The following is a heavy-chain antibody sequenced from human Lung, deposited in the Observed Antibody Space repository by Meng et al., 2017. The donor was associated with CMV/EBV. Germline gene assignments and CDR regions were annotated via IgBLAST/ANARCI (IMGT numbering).Heavy chain of an antibody. J-gene: IGHJ4*02. CDR3: AKDQLGSYWRPDWYYFHS. Sequence: FTCMSYGTHWVRQAPGKGLEWVAVISSDEYSEYYTTSVRCRFTISRDNSKNTLYLQMTSLRPEDTAIYYCAKDQLGSYWRPDWYYFHSWGQGTLVTVSS. D-gene: IGHD1-26*01. V-gene: IGHV3-30*18. CDR2: ISSDEYSE. CDR1: FTCMSYG.